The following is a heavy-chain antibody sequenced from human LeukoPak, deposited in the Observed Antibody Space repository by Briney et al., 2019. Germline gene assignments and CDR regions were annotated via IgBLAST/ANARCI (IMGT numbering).Heavy chain of an antibody. J-gene: IGHJ4*02. Sequence: ASVKVSCKASGYTFTSYGISWVRQAPGQGLEWMGWISAYNGNTNYAQKFQGRVTMTRDTSISTAYMELSRLRSDDTAVYYCASTVAGYSSSWFDYWGQGNLVTVSS. V-gene: IGHV1-18*01. CDR3: ASTVAGYSSSWFDY. CDR1: GYTFTSYG. CDR2: ISAYNGNT. D-gene: IGHD6-13*01.